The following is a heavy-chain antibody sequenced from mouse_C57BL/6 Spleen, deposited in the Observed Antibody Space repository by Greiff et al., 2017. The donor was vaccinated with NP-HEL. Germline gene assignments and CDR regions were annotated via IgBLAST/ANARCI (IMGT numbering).Heavy chain of an antibody. CDR2: IYPGSGNT. J-gene: IGHJ2*01. CDR3: ARGGLLHYFDY. D-gene: IGHD2-3*01. V-gene: IGHV1-76*01. Sequence: QVQLQQSGAELVRPGASVKLSCKASGYTFTDYYINWVKQRPGQGLEWIARIYPGSGNTYYNEKFKGKATLTAEKSSSTAYMQLSSLTSEDSAVYFCARGGLLHYFDYWGQGTTLTVSS. CDR1: GYTFTDYY.